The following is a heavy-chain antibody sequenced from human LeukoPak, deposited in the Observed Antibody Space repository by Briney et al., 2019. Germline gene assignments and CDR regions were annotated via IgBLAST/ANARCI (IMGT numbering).Heavy chain of an antibody. Sequence: SETLSLTCTVSGGSIRSSYYYWGWIRQPPGKGLEWIGSIYDSGSTYYNPSLKSRVTISVDTSKNQFSLKLSSVTAADTAVYYCARDTGSGYYYLDYWGQGTLVTVSS. J-gene: IGHJ4*02. CDR1: GGSIRSSYYY. CDR3: ARDTGSGYYYLDY. CDR2: IYDSGST. D-gene: IGHD3-22*01. V-gene: IGHV4-39*07.